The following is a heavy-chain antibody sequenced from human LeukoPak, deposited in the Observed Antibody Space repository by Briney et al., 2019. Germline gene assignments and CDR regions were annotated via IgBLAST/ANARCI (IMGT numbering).Heavy chain of an antibody. V-gene: IGHV3-43*02. CDR1: GFTFDDYA. CDR3: AKDLYYYDSSGYYDY. J-gene: IGHJ4*02. CDR2: ISGDGGST. Sequence: GGSLRLSCAASGFTFDDYAMQWVRQAPGKGLEWVSLISGDGGSTYYADSVKGRFTISRDNSKNSLYLQMNSLRTEDTALYYCAKDLYYYDSSGYYDYWGQGTLVTVSS. D-gene: IGHD3-22*01.